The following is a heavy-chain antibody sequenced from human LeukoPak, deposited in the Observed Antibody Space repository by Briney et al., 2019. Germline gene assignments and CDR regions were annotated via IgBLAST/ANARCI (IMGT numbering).Heavy chain of an antibody. CDR1: DGSISSHY. CDR3: ARPHSSGWYGVYDI. V-gene: IGHV4-59*08. Sequence: SETLSLTCTVSDGSISSHYWSWIRQPPGKGLEWIGHFAYSGTTSYNASLKSRATISVDTFKNQFSLKLTSVTAADTAVYYCARPHSSGWYGVYDIWGQGTMVTVSS. CDR2: FAYSGTT. D-gene: IGHD6-19*01. J-gene: IGHJ3*02.